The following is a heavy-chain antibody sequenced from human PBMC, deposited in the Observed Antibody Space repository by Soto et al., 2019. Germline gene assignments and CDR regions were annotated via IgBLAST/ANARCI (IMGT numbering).Heavy chain of an antibody. CDR2: TNPNKGGT. J-gene: IGHJ6*02. CDR3: ARGSSITIFGVVPQEYYCYGMDG. CDR1: GSTLHGSY. V-gene: IGHV1-2*02. Sequence: ASVKAPCKVFGSTLHGSYMYWVRKAPRHGLEWMGWTNPNKGGTNYAQQWQGRVTLAGDTSISTAYMELSRLRSDDTAMYYCARGSSITIFGVVPQEYYCYGMDGWG. D-gene: IGHD3-3*01.